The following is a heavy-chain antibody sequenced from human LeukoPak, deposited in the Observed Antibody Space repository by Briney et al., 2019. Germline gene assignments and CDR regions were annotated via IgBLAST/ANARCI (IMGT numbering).Heavy chain of an antibody. J-gene: IGHJ4*02. V-gene: IGHV4-59*01. D-gene: IGHD5-18*01. Sequence: SETLSLTCTVSGDSISSFYWNWIRQPPGKGLEWIGYSHYSGSTNYNPSLKSRVTISVDTSKNQFSLKLSSVTAADTAVYYCARQVTQAEFDYWGQGTLVTVSS. CDR2: SHYSGST. CDR3: ARQVTQAEFDY. CDR1: GDSISSFY.